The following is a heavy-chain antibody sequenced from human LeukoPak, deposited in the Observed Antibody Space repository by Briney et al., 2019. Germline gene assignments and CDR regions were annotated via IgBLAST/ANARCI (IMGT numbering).Heavy chain of an antibody. CDR2: INPSGGST. V-gene: IGHV1-46*03. Sequence: ASVKVSCKASGYTFTSYYMHWVRQAPGQGLEWMGIINPSGGSTSYAQKFQGRVTMTRDTSTSTVYMELSSLRSEDTAVYYCARDGELCSSTSCYARFDYWGQGTLVTVSS. CDR3: ARDGELCSSTSCYARFDY. J-gene: IGHJ4*02. D-gene: IGHD2-2*01. CDR1: GYTFTSYY.